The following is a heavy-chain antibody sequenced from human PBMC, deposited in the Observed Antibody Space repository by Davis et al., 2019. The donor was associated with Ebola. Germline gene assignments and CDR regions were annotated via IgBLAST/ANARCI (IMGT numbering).Heavy chain of an antibody. D-gene: IGHD4-17*01. CDR1: GGTFSSYA. Sequence: AASVKVSCKASGGTFSSYAISWVRQAPGQGLEWMGRIIPILGIANYAQKFQGRVTITADKSTSTAYMELSSLRSEDTAVYYCARDPKTTVTTRHWFDPWGQGTLVTVSS. V-gene: IGHV1-69*04. CDR3: ARDPKTTVTTRHWFDP. J-gene: IGHJ5*02. CDR2: IIPILGIA.